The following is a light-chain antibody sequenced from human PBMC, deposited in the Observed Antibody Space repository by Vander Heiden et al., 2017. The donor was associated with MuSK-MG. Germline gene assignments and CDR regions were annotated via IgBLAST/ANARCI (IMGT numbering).Light chain of an antibody. J-gene: IGKJ2*01. Sequence: DIQMTQSPSSLSASVGDRVTISCQASHDIGSYLTWYQQKPGKVPKVLIYDASYLETGVPSRFSGSRSGTYFTFTISSLQPDDLATYYCQQDDNVPYTFGQGTKLEIK. CDR2: DAS. CDR1: HDIGSY. V-gene: IGKV1-33*01. CDR3: QQDDNVPYT.